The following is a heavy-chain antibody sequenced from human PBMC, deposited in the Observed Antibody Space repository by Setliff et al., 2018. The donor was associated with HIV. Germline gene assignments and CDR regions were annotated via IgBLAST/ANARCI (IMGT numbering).Heavy chain of an antibody. CDR3: ARESVISDAKIDF. V-gene: IGHV1-2*02. J-gene: IGHJ2*01. D-gene: IGHD3-22*01. CDR2: INPNSGGT. CDR1: GYTFTGYY. Sequence: ASVKVSCKASGYTFTGYYMHWVRQAPGQGLEWMGWINPNSGGTNYAQKFQGRVTMTRDTSIATVYMEVNRLTSDDTAMYYCARESVISDAKIDFWGRGTLVTVSS.